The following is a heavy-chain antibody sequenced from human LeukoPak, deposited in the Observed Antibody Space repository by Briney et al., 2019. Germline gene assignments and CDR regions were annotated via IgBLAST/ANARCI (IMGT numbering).Heavy chain of an antibody. D-gene: IGHD3-22*01. CDR1: GYTFTSYG. CDR3: ARDNYYDSSGYGL. Sequence: EASVKVSCTASGYTFTSYGISWVRQAPGQGLEWMGWISANNGKTNYAQKLQGRVTITTDTSTSTAYMELRSLRSEDTAVYYCARDNYYDSSGYGLWGQGTLVTVSS. CDR2: ISANNGKT. J-gene: IGHJ4*02. V-gene: IGHV1-18*01.